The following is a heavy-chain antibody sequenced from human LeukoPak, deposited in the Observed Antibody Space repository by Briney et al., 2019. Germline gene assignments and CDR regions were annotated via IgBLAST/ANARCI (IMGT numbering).Heavy chain of an antibody. CDR2: IYSGGST. Sequence: GGSLRLSCAASGFTVSSNYMSWVRQAPGKGLEWVSVIYSGGSTYYADSVKGRFTISRHNSKNTLYLQMNSLRAEDTAVYYCASLGYCSSTSCYPYFQHWGQGTLVTVSS. J-gene: IGHJ1*01. CDR3: ASLGYCSSTSCYPYFQH. D-gene: IGHD2-2*01. V-gene: IGHV3-53*04. CDR1: GFTVSSNY.